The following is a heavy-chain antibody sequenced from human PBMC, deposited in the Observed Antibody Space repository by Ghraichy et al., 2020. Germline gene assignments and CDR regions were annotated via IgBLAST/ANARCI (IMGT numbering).Heavy chain of an antibody. D-gene: IGHD5-12*01. CDR2: IIPIFGTA. V-gene: IGHV1-69*13. J-gene: IGHJ6*02. CDR3: ARDGGIVATIGSSGWYRHYYGMDV. Sequence: SVKVSCKASGGTFSSYAISWVRQAPGQGLEWMGGIIPIFGTANYAQKFQGRVTITADESTSTAYMELSSLRSEDTAVYYCARDGGIVATIGSSGWYRHYYGMDVWGQGTTVTVSS. CDR1: GGTFSSYA.